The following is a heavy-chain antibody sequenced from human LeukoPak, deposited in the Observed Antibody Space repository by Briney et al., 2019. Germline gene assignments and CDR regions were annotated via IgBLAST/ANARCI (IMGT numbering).Heavy chain of an antibody. J-gene: IGHJ5*02. Sequence: GRSLRLSCAASGFTFSSYGMHWVRQAPGKGLEWVAVIWYDGSNKYYADSVKGRFTISRDNSKNTLYLQMNSLRAEDTAVYYCARAQDDYGVHNWFDPWGQGTLVTVSS. CDR2: IWYDGSNK. CDR1: GFTFSSYG. D-gene: IGHD4-17*01. CDR3: ARAQDDYGVHNWFDP. V-gene: IGHV3-33*01.